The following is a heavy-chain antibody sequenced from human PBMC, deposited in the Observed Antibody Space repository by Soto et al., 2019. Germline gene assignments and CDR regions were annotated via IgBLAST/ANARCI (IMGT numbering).Heavy chain of an antibody. CDR2: IHYTGTA. V-gene: IGHV4-39*01. CDR3: ASHGYRASGFYNWFDS. CDR1: SDSITSSNDY. Sequence: LQLQESGPGLVKPSETLSLTCTVSSDSITSSNDYWGWVRQPPGKGLVWIGSIHYTGTAYYNPSLKSRVPIFVDTSNNQFSLRLSSVTAADTAMYHCASHGYRASGFYNWFDSWGQGTLVSVSS. D-gene: IGHD6-19*01. J-gene: IGHJ5*01.